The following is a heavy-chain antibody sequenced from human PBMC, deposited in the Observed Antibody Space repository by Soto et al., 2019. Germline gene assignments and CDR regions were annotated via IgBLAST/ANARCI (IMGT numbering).Heavy chain of an antibody. CDR1: GFTFNNYT. CDR3: ARDRVACYFDNTVYSQGRPIFAA. D-gene: IGHD3-22*01. CDR2: IAYDGSNQ. J-gene: IGHJ5*02. Sequence: QVQLVESGGGVVRPGRSLRLSCEASGFTFNNYTMHWVRHSPAKGLEWVAVIAYDGSNQLYADSVKGRFIISRDNSENTVFLEMSSLGPEDPAVYYCARDRVACYFDNTVYSQGRPIFAAWGQGTLVTVSS. V-gene: IGHV3-30-3*01.